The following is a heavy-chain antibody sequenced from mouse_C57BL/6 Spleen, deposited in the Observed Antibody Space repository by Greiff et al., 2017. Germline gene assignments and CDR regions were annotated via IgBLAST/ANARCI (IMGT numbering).Heavy chain of an antibody. Sequence: EVKLMESEGGLVQPGSSMKLSCTASGFTFSDYYMAWVRQVPEKGLEWVANINYDGSSTYYLDSLKSRFIISRDNAKNILYLQMSSLESEDTATYYCARGGNYFDYWGQGTSVTVSS. J-gene: IGHJ4*01. CDR1: GFTFSDYY. CDR2: INYDGSST. D-gene: IGHD2-1*01. CDR3: ARGGNYFDY. V-gene: IGHV5-16*01.